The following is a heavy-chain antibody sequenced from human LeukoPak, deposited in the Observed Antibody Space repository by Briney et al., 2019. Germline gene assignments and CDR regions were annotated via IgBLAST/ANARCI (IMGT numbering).Heavy chain of an antibody. J-gene: IGHJ5*02. CDR1: GGSISSSSYY. CDR3: ARQKLRNWFDP. V-gene: IGHV4-39*01. D-gene: IGHD2-15*01. CDR2: IYYSGST. Sequence: PSETLSLTCTVSGGSISSSSYYWGWIRQPPGKGLEWIGGIYYSGSTYYNPSLKSRVTISVDTSKNQFSLKLSSVTAADTAVYYCARQKLRNWFDPWGQGTLVTVSS.